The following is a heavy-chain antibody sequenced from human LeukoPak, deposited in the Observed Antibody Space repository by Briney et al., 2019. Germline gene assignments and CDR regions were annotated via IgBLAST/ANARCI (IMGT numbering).Heavy chain of an antibody. CDR2: IWYDGSNK. Sequence: PGGSLRLSCAASGFTFSNYAMYWVRQAPGKGLEWVGIIWYDGSNKIYAESVKGRFAISRDNSKNTLYLQMNSLRAEDTAVYYCARDRSWGSQCYFDYWGQGTLVTVSS. V-gene: IGHV3-33*07. J-gene: IGHJ4*02. CDR1: GFTFSNYA. D-gene: IGHD7-27*01. CDR3: ARDRSWGSQCYFDY.